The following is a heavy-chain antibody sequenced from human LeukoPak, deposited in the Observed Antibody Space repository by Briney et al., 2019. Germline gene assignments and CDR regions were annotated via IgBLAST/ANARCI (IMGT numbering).Heavy chain of an antibody. CDR3: ARHPYSSGWSLHYYYYMDV. J-gene: IGHJ6*03. V-gene: IGHV4-39*01. CDR1: GGSISSSRYY. CDR2: IYYSGST. D-gene: IGHD6-19*01. Sequence: SETLSLTCTVSGGSISSSRYYWGWIRQPPGKGLEWIGSIYYSGSTYYNPSLKSRVTISVDTSKNQFSLKLSSVTAADTAVYYCARHPYSSGWSLHYYYYMDVWGKGTTVTVSS.